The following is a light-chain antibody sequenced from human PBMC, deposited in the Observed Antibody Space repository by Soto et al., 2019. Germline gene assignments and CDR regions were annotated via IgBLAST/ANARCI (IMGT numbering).Light chain of an antibody. CDR1: SSNIGAGYD. CDR2: SNN. Sequence: QSVLTQPPSVSGAPGQRVTISCTGSSSNIGAGYDVHWYQQLPGTAPKLLIYSNNNRPSGVPDRFSGSKSGTSASLAITGLQAEDEADYYCQSYDSSLSRYVFGTRTKLTVL. CDR3: QSYDSSLSRYV. V-gene: IGLV1-40*01. J-gene: IGLJ1*01.